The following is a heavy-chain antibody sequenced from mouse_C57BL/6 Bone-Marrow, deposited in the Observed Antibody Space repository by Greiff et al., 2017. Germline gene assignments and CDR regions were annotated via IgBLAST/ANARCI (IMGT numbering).Heavy chain of an antibody. CDR2: ISDGGSYT. Sequence: DVKLVESGGGLVKPGGSLKLSCAASGFTFSSYAMSWVRQTPEKRLEWVATISDGGSYTYYPDNVKGRFTISRDNAKNNLYLQMSHLKSEDTAMYYCARPIITTVVAHWYFDVWGTGTTVTVSS. CDR1: GFTFSSYA. CDR3: ARPIITTVVAHWYFDV. D-gene: IGHD1-1*01. V-gene: IGHV5-4*03. J-gene: IGHJ1*03.